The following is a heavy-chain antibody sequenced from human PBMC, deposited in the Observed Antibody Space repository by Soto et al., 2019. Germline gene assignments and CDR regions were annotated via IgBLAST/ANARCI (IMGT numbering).Heavy chain of an antibody. CDR3: ARGGYSYGYYYFDY. Sequence: SETLSLTCTVSGGSISSGDYYWSWIRQPPGKGLEWIGYIYYSGSTYYNPSLKSRVTISVDTSKNQFSLKLSSVTAADTAVYYCARGGYSYGYYYFDYWGQGTLVTVSS. CDR1: GGSISSGDYY. V-gene: IGHV4-30-4*01. J-gene: IGHJ4*02. D-gene: IGHD5-18*01. CDR2: IYYSGST.